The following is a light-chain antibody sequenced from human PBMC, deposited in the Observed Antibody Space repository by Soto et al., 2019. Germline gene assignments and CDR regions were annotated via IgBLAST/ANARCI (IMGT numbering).Light chain of an antibody. Sequence: EIGLTQSPATLSLSPGEGATLSCRASQSISTYLAWYQQKPGQAPRLLIYDAPNRATGVPARFSGSGSGTDFTLTISSLEPEDFAVYYCQQGGSFGGGTKVEIK. CDR2: DAP. CDR3: QQGGS. CDR1: QSISTY. J-gene: IGKJ4*01. V-gene: IGKV3-11*01.